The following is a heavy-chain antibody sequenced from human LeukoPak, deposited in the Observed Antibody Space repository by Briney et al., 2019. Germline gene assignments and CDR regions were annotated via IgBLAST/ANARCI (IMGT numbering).Heavy chain of an antibody. J-gene: IGHJ4*02. CDR2: TYYRSKWYN. V-gene: IGHV6-1*01. D-gene: IGHD1-26*01. CDR1: GDSVSSNSAA. CDR3: AGHGGRAPYYFDY. Sequence: SQTLSLTCAISGDSVSSNSAAWNWIRQSPSRGLEWLGRTYYRSKWYNDYAVTVKSRLIINPDTSKNQFSLQLNSVTPEDTAVYYCAGHGGRAPYYFDYWGQGTLVTVSS.